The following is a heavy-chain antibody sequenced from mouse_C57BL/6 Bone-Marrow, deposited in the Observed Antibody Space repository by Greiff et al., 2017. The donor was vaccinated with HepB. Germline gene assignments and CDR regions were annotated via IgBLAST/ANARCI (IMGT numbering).Heavy chain of an antibody. CDR1: GYTFTSYW. V-gene: IGHV1-55*01. J-gene: IGHJ3*01. Sequence: QVQLQQSGAELVKPGASVKMSCKASGYTFTSYWITWVKQRPGQGLEWIGDIYPGSGSTNYNEKFKSKATLTVDTSSSTAYMQLSSLTSEDSAVYYCAKLSGSGYEGFAYWGQGTLVTVSA. D-gene: IGHD3-2*02. CDR3: AKLSGSGYEGFAY. CDR2: IYPGSGST.